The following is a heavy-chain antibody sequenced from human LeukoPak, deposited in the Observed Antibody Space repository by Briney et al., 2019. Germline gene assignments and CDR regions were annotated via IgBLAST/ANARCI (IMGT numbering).Heavy chain of an antibody. V-gene: IGHV4-34*01. J-gene: IGHJ4*02. CDR1: GGSFSGYY. CDR3: ARGRDYCSSTSCYVRAVAGTPDY. D-gene: IGHD2-2*01. Sequence: SETLSLTCAVYGGSFSGYYWSWIRQPPGKGLEWIGEINHSGSTNYNPSLKSRVTISVDTSKNQLSLKLSSVTAADTAVYYCARGRDYCSSTSCYVRAVAGTPDYWGQGTLVTVSS. CDR2: INHSGST.